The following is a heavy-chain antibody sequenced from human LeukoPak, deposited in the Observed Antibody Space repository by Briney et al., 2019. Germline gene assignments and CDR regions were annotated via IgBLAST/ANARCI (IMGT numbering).Heavy chain of an antibody. D-gene: IGHD3-22*01. CDR3: ARGGGYDSSDY. J-gene: IGHJ4*02. Sequence: GGSLRLSCVASGFSVSRIPLPWVRQAPGKGLEWVSVIYGGGSKYYAVSVKGRFTISRDNSKNTLYLQMNSLRAEDTAVYYCARGGGYDSSDYWGQGTLVTVSS. CDR1: GFSVSRIP. V-gene: IGHV3-53*01. CDR2: IYGGGSK.